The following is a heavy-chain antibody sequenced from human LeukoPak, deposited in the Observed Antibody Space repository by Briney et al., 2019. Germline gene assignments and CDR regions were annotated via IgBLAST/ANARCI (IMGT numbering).Heavy chain of an antibody. CDR2: IYYSGST. J-gene: IGHJ5*02. D-gene: IGHD6-13*01. V-gene: IGHV4-61*01. Sequence: SETLSLTCTVSGGSVSSGSYYWSWIRQPPGKGLEWIGYIYYSGSTNSNPSLKSRVTISVDTSKNQFSLKLSSVTAADTALYYCARVRIPEAGGFDPWGQGTLVTVSS. CDR3: ARVRIPEAGGFDP. CDR1: GGSVSSGSYY.